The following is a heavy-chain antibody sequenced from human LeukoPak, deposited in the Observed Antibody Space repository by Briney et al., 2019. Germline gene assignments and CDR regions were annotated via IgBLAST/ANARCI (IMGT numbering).Heavy chain of an antibody. CDR3: ARVQAYGSGSYYNYYYYYGMDV. CDR1: GFTVSSNE. D-gene: IGHD3-10*01. J-gene: IGHJ6*02. Sequence: GGSLRLSCAVSGFTVSSNEMSWVRQAPGKGLEWVSPISGGSTYYADSVKGRFTISRDNSKNTLYLQMNSLRAEDTAVYYCARVQAYGSGSYYNYYYYYGMDVWGQGTTVTVSS. V-gene: IGHV3-38-3*01. CDR2: ISGGST.